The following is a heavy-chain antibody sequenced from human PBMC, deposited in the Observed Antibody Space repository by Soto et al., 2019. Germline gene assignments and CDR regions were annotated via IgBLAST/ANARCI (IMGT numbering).Heavy chain of an antibody. Sequence: PGGSLRLSCAASGFTVSSNYMSWVRQAPGKGLEWVSVIYSGGSTYYADSVKGRFTISRHNSKNTLYLQMNSLRAEDTAVYYCARTSIAARRDYYYYYMDVWGKGTTVTVSS. CDR1: GFTVSSNY. V-gene: IGHV3-53*04. J-gene: IGHJ6*03. CDR2: IYSGGST. D-gene: IGHD6-6*01. CDR3: ARTSIAARRDYYYYYMDV.